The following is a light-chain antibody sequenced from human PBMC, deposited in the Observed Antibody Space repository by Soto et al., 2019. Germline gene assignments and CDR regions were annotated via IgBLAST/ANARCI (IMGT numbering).Light chain of an antibody. CDR3: QQYYKTPPV. V-gene: IGKV4-1*01. J-gene: IGKJ1*01. CDR1: QSLLYSSNNKNY. Sequence: DIVMTQSPDSLAVSLGERATINCKSSQSLLYSSNNKNYLAWYQRKPGRPPKLLIYWASTRESGVPDRFSGSGSGTAFTLTISSLQAEDVAVYYCQQYYKTPPVFAQGTKVEIK. CDR2: WAS.